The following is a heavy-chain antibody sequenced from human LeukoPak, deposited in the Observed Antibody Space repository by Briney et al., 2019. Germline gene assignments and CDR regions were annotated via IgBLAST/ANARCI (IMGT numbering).Heavy chain of an antibody. J-gene: IGHJ4*02. CDR1: GGSISSNY. D-gene: IGHD5-12*01. Sequence: PSETLSLTCTVSGGSISSNYWSWIRQPPGKGLEWIGYIYYSGSTNYNPSLKSRATISVDTSKNQFSLKLSSVTAADTAVYYCARDISGYDPFDYWGQGILVTVSS. CDR3: ARDISGYDPFDY. CDR2: IYYSGST. V-gene: IGHV4-59*01.